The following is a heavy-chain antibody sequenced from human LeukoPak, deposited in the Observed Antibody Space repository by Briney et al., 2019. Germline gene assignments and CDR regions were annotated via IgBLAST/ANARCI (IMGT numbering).Heavy chain of an antibody. CDR2: INSDGSST. D-gene: IGHD2-2*01. J-gene: IGHJ5*02. CDR1: GFTFSSYY. Sequence: GGSLRLSCAASGFTFSSYYMHWVRQAPGKGLVWVSRINSDGSSTTYADSVNGRFTISRDNAKNTLYLQMNSLRAEDTAVYHCARVPHCSSSSCYSWFDPWGQGTLVTVSS. CDR3: ARVPHCSSSSCYSWFDP. V-gene: IGHV3-74*03.